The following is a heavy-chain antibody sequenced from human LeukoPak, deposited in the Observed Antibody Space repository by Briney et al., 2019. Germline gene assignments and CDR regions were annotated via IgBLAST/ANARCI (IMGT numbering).Heavy chain of an antibody. CDR3: ARVVYDSSGYYPSFDY. CDR1: GFTFSSYS. Sequence: GGSLRLSCAASGFTFSSYSMNWVRQAPGKGLEWVSSISSSGSYIYYADSVKGRFTISRDNAKNSLYLQMNSLRAEDTAVYYCARVVYDSSGYYPSFDYWGQGTLVTVSS. V-gene: IGHV3-21*01. J-gene: IGHJ4*02. CDR2: ISSSGSYI. D-gene: IGHD3-22*01.